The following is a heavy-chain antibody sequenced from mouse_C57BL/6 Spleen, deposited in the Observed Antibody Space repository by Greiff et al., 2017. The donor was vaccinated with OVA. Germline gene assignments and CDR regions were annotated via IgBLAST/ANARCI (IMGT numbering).Heavy chain of an antibody. CDR3: ARARYDYYFDY. D-gene: IGHD2-4*01. J-gene: IGHJ2*01. V-gene: IGHV3-6*01. CDR1: GYSITSGYY. CDR2: ISYDGSN. Sequence: EVQLQQSGPGLVKPSQSLSLTCSVTGYSITSGYYWNWIRQFPGNKLEWMGYISYDGSNNYNPSLKNRISITRDTSKNQFFLKLNSVTTEDTATYYCARARYDYYFDYWGQGTTLTVSS.